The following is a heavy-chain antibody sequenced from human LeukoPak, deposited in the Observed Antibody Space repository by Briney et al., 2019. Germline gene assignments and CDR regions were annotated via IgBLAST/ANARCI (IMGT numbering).Heavy chain of an antibody. Sequence: PGGSLRLSCAASGFTFSSYAMSWVRQAPGKGLEWVSAISGSGGSTYCADSVKGRFTISRDNSKNTLYLQMNSLRAEDTAVYYCAKRLEGELFIPRPYFDYWGQGTLVTVSS. J-gene: IGHJ4*02. CDR1: GFTFSSYA. CDR2: ISGSGGST. D-gene: IGHD3-10*01. V-gene: IGHV3-23*01. CDR3: AKRLEGELFIPRPYFDY.